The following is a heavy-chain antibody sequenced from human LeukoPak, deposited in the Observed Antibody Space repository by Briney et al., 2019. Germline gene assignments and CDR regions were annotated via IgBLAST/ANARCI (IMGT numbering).Heavy chain of an antibody. CDR2: SNPNSGGT. CDR3: ARGRMIRGVIWFDP. V-gene: IGHV1-2*02. D-gene: IGHD3-10*01. Sequence: ASVKVSCKASGYTFSDHYMHWVRQAPGQGLQWMGWSNPNSGGTKYAQKFQGRVTMSRDTSISTAYMELSRLRSDDTAVYYCARGRMIRGVIWFDPWGQGTLVTVFS. J-gene: IGHJ5*02. CDR1: GYTFSDHY.